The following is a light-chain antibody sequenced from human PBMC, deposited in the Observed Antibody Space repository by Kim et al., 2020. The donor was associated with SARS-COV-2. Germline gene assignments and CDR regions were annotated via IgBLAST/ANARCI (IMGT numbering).Light chain of an antibody. CDR3: HQYYRFST. J-gene: IGKJ2*01. Sequence: LSASLGDRVTSTCRASQNIDTSLAWFQQKSGKDPKLLIYRASTLENGVPSRFSGSGSGTEFTLTISSLQPDDFATYFCHQYYRFSTFGQGTKLEI. CDR1: QNIDTS. V-gene: IGKV1-5*03. CDR2: RAS.